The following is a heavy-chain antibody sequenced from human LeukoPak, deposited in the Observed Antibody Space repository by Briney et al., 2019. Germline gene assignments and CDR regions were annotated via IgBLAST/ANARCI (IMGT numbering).Heavy chain of an antibody. CDR1: GFAFDDYA. J-gene: IGHJ4*02. D-gene: IGHD3-10*01. CDR3: AKGGWFGELLFFDY. Sequence: GGSLRLSCAASGFAFDDYAMHWVRHAPGKGLEWVSGISWHSGSIGYADSVKGRFTISRDNAKNSLYLQMNSLRAEDTALYYCAKGGWFGELLFFDYWGQGTLVTVSS. V-gene: IGHV3-9*01. CDR2: ISWHSGSI.